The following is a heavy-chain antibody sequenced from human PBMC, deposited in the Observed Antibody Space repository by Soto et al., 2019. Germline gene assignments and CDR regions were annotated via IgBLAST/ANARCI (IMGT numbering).Heavy chain of an antibody. CDR2: ISSSSSYI. CDR3: ARVGKMATLCDY. Sequence: GGSLRLSCAASGFTFSSYSMNWVRQAPGKGLGWVSSISSSSSYIYYADSVTGRFTISRDNAKNSLYLQMNSLRAEDTAVYYCARVGKMATLCDYWGQGTLVTVAS. J-gene: IGHJ4*02. V-gene: IGHV3-21*01. D-gene: IGHD5-12*01. CDR1: GFTFSSYS.